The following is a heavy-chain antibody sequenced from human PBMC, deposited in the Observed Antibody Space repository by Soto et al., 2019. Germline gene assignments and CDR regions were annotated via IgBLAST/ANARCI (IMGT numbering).Heavy chain of an antibody. CDR1: GFTFSGFD. J-gene: IGHJ4*02. Sequence: PGGSLRLSCEASGFTFSGFDMHWVSQPTGKGLEWVSTIGTAGDTYYAVSVKGRFTISRDNAKNSLSLQMNSLRAGDTAVYFCARGQEVGAHFFDSWGQGTQVTVSS. CDR3: ARGQEVGAHFFDS. V-gene: IGHV3-13*01. CDR2: IGTAGDT. D-gene: IGHD2-15*01.